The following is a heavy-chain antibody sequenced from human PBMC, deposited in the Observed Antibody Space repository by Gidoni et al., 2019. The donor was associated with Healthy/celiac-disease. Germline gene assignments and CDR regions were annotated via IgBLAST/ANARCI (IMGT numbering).Heavy chain of an antibody. J-gene: IGHJ4*02. CDR2: ISAYNGNT. V-gene: IGHV1-18*01. D-gene: IGHD2-2*01. CDR1: GYTFTSYG. Sequence: QVQLVQSGAEVKKPGASVTVSCKASGYTFTSYGISWVRQAPGQGLEWMGWISAYNGNTNYAQKLQGRVTMTTDTSTSTAYMELRSLRSDDTAVYYCARDHPVVPAASYFDYWGQGTLVTVSS. CDR3: ARDHPVVPAASYFDY.